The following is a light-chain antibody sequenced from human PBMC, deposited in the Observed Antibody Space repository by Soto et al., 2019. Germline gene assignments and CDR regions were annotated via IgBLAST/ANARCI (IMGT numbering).Light chain of an antibody. CDR3: QQLNSFPPLFT. V-gene: IGKV1-9*01. Sequence: DIQLTQAPSFLSASVGDRVTITCRAGQGISTYLAWYQQRPGEPPELLIYGASTLRSGVASRFSGSGSGTEFTLTISSLQPEDFATYFCQQLNSFPPLFTFGPGTKVDIK. CDR2: GAS. CDR1: QGISTY. J-gene: IGKJ3*01.